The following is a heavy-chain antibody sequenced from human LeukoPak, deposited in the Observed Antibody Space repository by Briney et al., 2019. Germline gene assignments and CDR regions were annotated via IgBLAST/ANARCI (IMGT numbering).Heavy chain of an antibody. D-gene: IGHD3-22*01. V-gene: IGHV1-46*01. CDR3: ARAYHTSGYYYKAFDI. J-gene: IGHJ3*02. CDR1: GYTFTTYY. Sequence: ASVKVSCKASGYTFTTYYIHWVRQAPGQGLEWMGIINPSGGTTSYAQKFQGRVTMTRDTSTSTVHMELSSLISEDTAVYYCARAYHTSGYYYKAFDIWGQGTMVTVSS. CDR2: INPSGGTT.